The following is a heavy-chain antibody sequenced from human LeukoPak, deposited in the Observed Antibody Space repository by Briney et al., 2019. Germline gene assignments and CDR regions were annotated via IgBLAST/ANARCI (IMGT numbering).Heavy chain of an antibody. J-gene: IGHJ4*02. D-gene: IGHD6-19*01. CDR1: GFTFSSSW. V-gene: IGHV3-7*01. CDR3: ARDRHSSGGNHNY. Sequence: GGSLRLSCAASGFTFSSSWMRWGRQAAGKGLEWVANIKQEGSEKYYVDSVKGRFPISRDNAKNSLYLQLNRLRAEDTDVYCCARDRHSSGGNHNYWGQGTLVTVSS. CDR2: IKQEGSEK.